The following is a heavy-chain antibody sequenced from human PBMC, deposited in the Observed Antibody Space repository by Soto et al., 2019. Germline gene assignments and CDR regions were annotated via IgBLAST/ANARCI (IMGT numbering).Heavy chain of an antibody. V-gene: IGHV4-59*01. J-gene: IGHJ4*02. CDR2: VYTSGSI. Sequence: PSETLSLTCTVSGDSISTDYWSWIRQPPGKGLEWIGYMYAGGIGYVYTSGSIKYNPSLKSRATISVDTSKNQFSLKLSSVTAADTAVYYCARSDGRYLGQGTLVTVS. CDR1: GDSISTDY. CDR3: ARSDGRY.